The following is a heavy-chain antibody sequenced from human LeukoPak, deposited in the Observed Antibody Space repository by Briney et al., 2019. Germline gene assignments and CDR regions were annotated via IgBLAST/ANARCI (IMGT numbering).Heavy chain of an antibody. CDR1: GFTFSSYA. V-gene: IGHV3-64*01. Sequence: GSLTLSCAASGFTFSSYAMHWVRQAPGKGLEYVSAISSNGGSTYYANSVKGRFTISRDNSKNTLYLQMGSLRAEDMAVYYCARGGVRWEPHLDYWGQGTLVTVSS. D-gene: IGHD1-26*01. CDR3: ARGGVRWEPHLDY. J-gene: IGHJ4*02. CDR2: ISSNGGST.